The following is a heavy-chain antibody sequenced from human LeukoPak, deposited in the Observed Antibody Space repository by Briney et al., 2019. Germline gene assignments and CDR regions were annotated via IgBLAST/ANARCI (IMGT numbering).Heavy chain of an antibody. J-gene: IGHJ4*02. CDR1: GFTFSSYE. Sequence: PGGSLRLSCAASGFTFSSYEMNWVRQAPGKGLEWVAYITSSGRIIYYADSVKGRFTISRDNAKNSLYLQMNSLRAEDTAVYYCARAYYYYDSSLGYWGQGTLVTVSS. D-gene: IGHD3-22*01. V-gene: IGHV3-48*03. CDR2: ITSSGRII. CDR3: ARAYYYYDSSLGY.